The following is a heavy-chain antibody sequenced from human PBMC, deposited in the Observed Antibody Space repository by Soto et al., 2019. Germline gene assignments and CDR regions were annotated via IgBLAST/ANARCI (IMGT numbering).Heavy chain of an antibody. CDR1: GFTFGDYA. CDR2: IRSKAYGGTT. V-gene: IGHV3-49*03. J-gene: IGHJ4*02. D-gene: IGHD2-21*02. CDR3: TREPPCGGDCLRFDY. Sequence: SLRLSCTASGFTFGDYAMSWFRQAPGKGLEWVGFIRSKAYGGTTEYAASVKGRFTISRDDSKSIAYLQMNSLKTEDTAVYYCTREPPCGGDCLRFDYWGQGTLVTVSS.